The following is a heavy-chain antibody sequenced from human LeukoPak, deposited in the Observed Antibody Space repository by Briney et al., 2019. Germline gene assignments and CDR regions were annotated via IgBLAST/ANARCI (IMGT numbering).Heavy chain of an antibody. CDR1: GDPISNSPYF. CDR2: VSDSGVT. J-gene: IGHJ4*02. CDR3: ARQSSNDNFPRYFDR. Sequence: SETLSLTCSVSGDPISNSPYFWAWIHQRPGKGLEWIATVSDSGVTYNKPSLKSRVTISVDTSNNQFSLRVTSMTAADTAVYFCARQSSNDNFPRYFDRWGREPWSPSPQ. V-gene: IGHV4-39*01. D-gene: IGHD1-1*01.